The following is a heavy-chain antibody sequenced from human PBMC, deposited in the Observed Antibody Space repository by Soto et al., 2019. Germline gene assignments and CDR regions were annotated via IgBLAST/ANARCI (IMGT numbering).Heavy chain of an antibody. D-gene: IGHD1-26*01. CDR1: GGSISSYY. V-gene: IGHV4-59*01. CDR2: IYYSGST. Sequence: ETLSLTCTVSGGSISSYYWSWIRQPPGKGLEWIGYIYYSGSTNYNPSLKSRVTISVDTSKNQFSLKLSSVTAADTAVYYCARNLYSGSYPFDYWGQGTLVTVSS. J-gene: IGHJ4*02. CDR3: ARNLYSGSYPFDY.